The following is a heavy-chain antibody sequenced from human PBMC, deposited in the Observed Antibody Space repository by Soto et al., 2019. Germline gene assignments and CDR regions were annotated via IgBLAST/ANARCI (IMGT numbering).Heavy chain of an antibody. J-gene: IGHJ5*02. V-gene: IGHV1-3*01. CDR2: INAGNGNT. CDR1: GYTFTSYA. CDR3: ARPVLRFLEWLPSNWFDP. Sequence: GASVKVSCKASGYTFTSYAMHWVRQAPGQRLEWMGWINAGNGNTKYSQKFQGRVTITRDTSASTAYMELSSLRSEDTAVYYCARPVLRFLEWLPSNWFDPWGQGTLVTVSS. D-gene: IGHD3-3*01.